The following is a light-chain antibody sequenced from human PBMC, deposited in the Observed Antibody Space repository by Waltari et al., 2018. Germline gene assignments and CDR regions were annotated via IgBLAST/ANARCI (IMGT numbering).Light chain of an antibody. V-gene: IGLV1-44*01. Sequence: QSVLTQPPSASATPGQSVTISCSGIRSNIGVNTVSWYQQLPGTAPQLRIYSNNHRSSGVPDGFSGSKSGTSASLAISGLQFEDEAEYYCASWDDILIGPSVVFGGGTKLTVL. CDR1: RSNIGVNT. CDR3: ASWDDILIGPSVV. J-gene: IGLJ2*01. CDR2: SNN.